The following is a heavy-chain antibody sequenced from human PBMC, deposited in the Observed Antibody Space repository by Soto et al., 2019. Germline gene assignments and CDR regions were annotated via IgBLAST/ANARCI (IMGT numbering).Heavy chain of an antibody. V-gene: IGHV1-24*01. D-gene: IGHD3-22*01. Sequence: ASVKVSCKVSGYTLTELSMHCVRQAPGKGLEWMGGFDPEDGETIYAQKFQGRVTMTEDTSTDTAYMELSSLRSEDTAVYYCATVPKRSYYYYFDYWGQGTLVTVSS. CDR3: ATVPKRSYYYYFDY. CDR1: GYTLTELS. CDR2: FDPEDGET. J-gene: IGHJ4*02.